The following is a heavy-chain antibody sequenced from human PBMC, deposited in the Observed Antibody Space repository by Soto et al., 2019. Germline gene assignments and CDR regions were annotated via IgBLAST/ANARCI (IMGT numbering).Heavy chain of an antibody. D-gene: IGHD5-12*01. Sequence: QITLRESGPTLTKPTQPLTLTCTFSGFSLSTSGACVGRIRQSPGKALEWLALIFWDDEKRYSPSLKIRLTITQDTSKNQVVLTMTNMDTVDTATYYCAHVYGGYDNFDYWGQATLITGSS. CDR2: IFWDDEK. J-gene: IGHJ4*02. CDR3: AHVYGGYDNFDY. V-gene: IGHV2-5*02. CDR1: GFSLSTSGAC.